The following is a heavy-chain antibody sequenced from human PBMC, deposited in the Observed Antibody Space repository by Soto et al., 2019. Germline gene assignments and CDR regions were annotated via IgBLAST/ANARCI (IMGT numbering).Heavy chain of an antibody. CDR1: GFSLSTSGVG. J-gene: IGHJ4*02. CDR2: IYWDEDK. V-gene: IGHV2-5*02. D-gene: IGHD3-10*02. Sequence: QITLKESGPTLVKPTQTLTLTCTFSGFSLSTSGVGVGWIRQPPGKALEWLGFIYWDEDKRYSPSLKSRLTLPKDTAKSPVVLTMTNMDPVDTATYYCAHVFTSLAPFDSWGQGTLVTVSA. CDR3: AHVFTSLAPFDS.